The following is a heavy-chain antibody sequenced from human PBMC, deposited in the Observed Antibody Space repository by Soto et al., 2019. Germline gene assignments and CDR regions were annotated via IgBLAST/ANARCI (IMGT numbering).Heavy chain of an antibody. V-gene: IGHV1-18*04. D-gene: IGHD3-10*01. CDR3: ARDSSSITMVRGNYYYYYGMDV. CDR1: GYTFTSYG. Sequence: ASVKVTCQDSGYTFTSYGISWVRQAPGQGLEWMGWISAYNGNTNYAQKLQGRVTMTTDTSTSTAYMELRSLRSDDTAVYYCARDSSSITMVRGNYYYYYGMDVWGQGTTGTVS. CDR2: ISAYNGNT. J-gene: IGHJ6*02.